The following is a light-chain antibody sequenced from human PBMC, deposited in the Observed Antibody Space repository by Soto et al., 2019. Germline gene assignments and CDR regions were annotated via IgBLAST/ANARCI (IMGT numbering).Light chain of an antibody. CDR3: QQRTNWPWT. V-gene: IGKV3-11*01. Sequence: ETVLTQSPATLSLSPGERATLTCRASQSVGSYFAWFQQKPGQTPRVLIYDISSRATGIPARFRGSGSGTDFALTISGLEPEDAAVYYCQQRTNWPWTFGPGTKVDIK. J-gene: IGKJ1*01. CDR1: QSVGSY. CDR2: DIS.